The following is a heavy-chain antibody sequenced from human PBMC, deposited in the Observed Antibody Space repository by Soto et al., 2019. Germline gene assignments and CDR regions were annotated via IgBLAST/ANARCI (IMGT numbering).Heavy chain of an antibody. Sequence: GGSLRLSCAASGFTFSSYAMSWVRQAPGKGLEWVSAISGSGGSTYYADSVKGRFTISRDNSKNTLYLQMNSLRAEDTAVYYCAKTETGCRGYCSGGSSVPYYMDVWGKGTTVTVSS. CDR2: ISGSGGST. CDR1: GFTFSSYA. D-gene: IGHD2-15*01. J-gene: IGHJ6*03. V-gene: IGHV3-23*01. CDR3: AKTETGCRGYCSGGSSVPYYMDV.